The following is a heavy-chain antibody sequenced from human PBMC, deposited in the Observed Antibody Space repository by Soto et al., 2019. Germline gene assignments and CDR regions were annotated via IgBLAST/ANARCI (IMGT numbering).Heavy chain of an antibody. D-gene: IGHD3-10*01. CDR3: TRGTREWFDP. Sequence: QVQLVQSGAEVKKPGASVKVSCKASGYIFTGYYIHWVRQAPGQGLEWMGWINPNSGCTNYAQKFQGWVTMTRDTSISTTYMDLSRLKSDDTAVYYCTRGTREWFDPWGQGTLVTVSS. CDR1: GYIFTGYY. V-gene: IGHV1-2*04. CDR2: INPNSGCT. J-gene: IGHJ5*02.